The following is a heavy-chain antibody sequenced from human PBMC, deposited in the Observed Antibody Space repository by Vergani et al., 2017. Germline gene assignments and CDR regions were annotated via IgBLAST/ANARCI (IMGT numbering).Heavy chain of an antibody. V-gene: IGHV3-21*01. CDR3: ASEGGSGWYSPVDY. CDR2: ISSSSSYI. Sequence: EVQLVESGGGLVKPGGSLRLSCAASGFTFSSYSMNWVRQAPGKGLEWVSSISSSSSYIYYADSVKGRFTISRDNAKNSLYLQMNSLRAEDTAVYYCASEGGSGWYSPVDYWGQGTLVTVSS. J-gene: IGHJ4*02. CDR1: GFTFSSYS. D-gene: IGHD6-19*01.